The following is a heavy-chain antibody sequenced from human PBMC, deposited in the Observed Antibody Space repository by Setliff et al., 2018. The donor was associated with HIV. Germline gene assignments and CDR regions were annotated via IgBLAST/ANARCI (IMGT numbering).Heavy chain of an antibody. J-gene: IGHJ4*02. D-gene: IGHD3-22*01. V-gene: IGHV4-38-2*02. CDR3: ARVGWDYYDSSGVGEFDY. CDR1: GDSISSGYY. CDR2: IYYGGRT. Sequence: PSETLSLTCTVSGDSISSGYYWGWIRQPPGKGLEWIGSIYYGGRTYYNPSLKSRITISVDTSKNQFSLKLSSVTAADTAVYYCARVGWDYYDSSGVGEFDYWGQGTLVTVSS.